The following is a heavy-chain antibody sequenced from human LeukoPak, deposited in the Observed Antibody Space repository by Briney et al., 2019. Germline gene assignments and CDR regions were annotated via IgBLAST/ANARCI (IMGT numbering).Heavy chain of an antibody. V-gene: IGHV1-69*13. Sequence: SVKVSCKASGGTFSSYAISWVRQAPGQGLEWMGGIIPIFGTANYAQKFQGRVTITADESTSTAYMELSSLRSEDTAVYYCAARPCGGDCYHYNWFDPWGQGTLVTVSS. CDR3: AARPCGGDCYHYNWFDP. CDR1: GGTFSSYA. D-gene: IGHD2-21*02. CDR2: IIPIFGTA. J-gene: IGHJ5*02.